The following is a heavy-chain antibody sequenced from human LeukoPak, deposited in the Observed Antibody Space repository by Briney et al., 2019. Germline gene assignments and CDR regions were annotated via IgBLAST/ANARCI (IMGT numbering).Heavy chain of an antibody. CDR3: ARRIYCSGVSCYWFDP. V-gene: IGHV4-61*01. D-gene: IGHD2-15*01. CDR1: GGSVSSGSYY. Sequence: SETLVLTITVSGGSVSSGSYYWSWIRQPPGKGLEWIGYIYYSGSTNYNPSLKSRVTMSVDTSKNQFSLKLSSVTAADTAVYYCARRIYCSGVSCYWFDPWGEGRLLTVSS. CDR2: IYYSGST. J-gene: IGHJ5*02.